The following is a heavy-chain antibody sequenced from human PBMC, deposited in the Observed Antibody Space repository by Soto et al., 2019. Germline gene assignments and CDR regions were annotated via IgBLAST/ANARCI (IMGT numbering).Heavy chain of an antibody. D-gene: IGHD5-18*01. CDR1: GFTFDNAW. CDR2: IRSQSDGGTP. V-gene: IGHV3-15*01. CDR3: TTLHSYGLDY. Sequence: GSLRLSCSASGFTFDNAWMSWVRQAPGKGLEWVGHIRSQSDGGTPDYAAPVKGRFNISRDDSQNALYVEMHSLRTEDTAVYYCTTLHSYGLDYWGQGALVTVSS. J-gene: IGHJ4*02.